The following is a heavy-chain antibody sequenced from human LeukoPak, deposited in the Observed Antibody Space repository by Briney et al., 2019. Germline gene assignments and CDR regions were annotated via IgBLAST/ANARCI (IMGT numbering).Heavy chain of an antibody. D-gene: IGHD3-3*01. CDR1: GYTFTGYY. V-gene: IGHV1-2*02. J-gene: IGHJ5*02. Sequence: ASVKVSCXASGYTFTGYYMHWVRQAPGQGLEWMGWINPNSGGTKYAQRFQDRVSMTRDTSITTAHMELSRLRSDDTAVYYCARGSGYYTGWSDPWGQGTLVTVSS. CDR3: ARGSGYYTGWSDP. CDR2: INPNSGGT.